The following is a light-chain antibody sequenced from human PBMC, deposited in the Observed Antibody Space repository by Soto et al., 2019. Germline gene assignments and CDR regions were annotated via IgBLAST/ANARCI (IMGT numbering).Light chain of an antibody. J-gene: IGKJ5*01. CDR1: QSVSSY. V-gene: IGKV3-11*01. CDR2: DAS. CDR3: QQRSNWPPFLT. Sequence: EIVLTQYPATLSLSPGERATLSCRASQSVSSYLAWYQQKPGQAPRLLIYDASNRATGIPARFSGSGSGTDFTLTISSLEPEDFAVYYCQQRSNWPPFLTVGGGTRLDIK.